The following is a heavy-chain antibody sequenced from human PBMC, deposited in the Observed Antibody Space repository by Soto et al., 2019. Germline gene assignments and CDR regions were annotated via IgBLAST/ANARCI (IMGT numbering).Heavy chain of an antibody. CDR3: ARESSSSWYSGGDY. D-gene: IGHD6-13*01. CDR2: ISSSSSYI. Sequence: EVQLVESGGGLVKPGGSLRLSCAASGFTFSSYSMNWVRQAPGKGLEWVSSISSSSSYIYYADSVKGRFTISRDNAKNALYLQMNRLRAEDTAVYYCARESSSSWYSGGDYWGQGTLVTVSS. V-gene: IGHV3-21*01. J-gene: IGHJ4*02. CDR1: GFTFSSYS.